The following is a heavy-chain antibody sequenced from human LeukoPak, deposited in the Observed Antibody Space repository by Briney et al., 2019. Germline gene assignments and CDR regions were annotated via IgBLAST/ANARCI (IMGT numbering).Heavy chain of an antibody. CDR3: ARHLRFGSSALPRDVFDI. CDR2: MYFSGTT. J-gene: IGHJ3*02. V-gene: IGHV4-39*01. D-gene: IGHD1-26*01. Sequence: TPSETLSLTCSVSGVPISSRSYYWGWIRQPPGKGLEWIGSMYFSGTTYYNPSLKSRVTISVHTPENHLSLKLTSVTATDTAVYYCARHLRFGSSALPRDVFDIWGRGTVVSVSS. CDR1: GVPISSRSYY.